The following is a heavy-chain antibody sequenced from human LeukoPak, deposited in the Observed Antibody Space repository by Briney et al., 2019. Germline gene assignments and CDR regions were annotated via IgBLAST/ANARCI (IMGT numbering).Heavy chain of an antibody. D-gene: IGHD1-26*01. J-gene: IGHJ4*02. CDR2: ISGRSSTI. CDR1: AFTFSDYS. CDR3: TRDRLTSGSYFFDY. Sequence: GGSLRLSCAASAFTFSDYSMNWVRQAPGKGLEWISYISGRSSTIYYADSVRGRFTISRDNAKNSMYLQMNSLRAEDTAVYYCTRDRLTSGSYFFDYWGQGTLVTVSS. V-gene: IGHV3-48*01.